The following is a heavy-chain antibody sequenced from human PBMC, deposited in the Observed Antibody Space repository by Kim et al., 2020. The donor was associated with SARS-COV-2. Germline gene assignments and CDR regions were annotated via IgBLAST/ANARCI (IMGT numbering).Heavy chain of an antibody. CDR2: IYYSGST. J-gene: IGHJ4*02. CDR1: GGSISSSSYY. CDR3: ARHGRGVGAIQDHYFDY. D-gene: IGHD1-26*01. Sequence: SETLSLTCTVSGGSISSSSYYWGWIRQPPGKGLEWIGSIYYSGSTYYNPSLKSRVTISVDTSKNQFSLKLSSVTAADTAVYYCARHGRGVGAIQDHYFDYWGQGTLVTVSS. V-gene: IGHV4-39*01.